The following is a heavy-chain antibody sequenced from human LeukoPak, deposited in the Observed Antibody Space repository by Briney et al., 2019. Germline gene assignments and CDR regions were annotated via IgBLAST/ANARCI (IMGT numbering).Heavy chain of an antibody. CDR2: IRSKANSYAT. Sequence: GGSLRLSCAASGFTFSGSAMHWVRQASGKGLEWVGRIRSKANSYATAYAASVKGRFTISRDDSKNTAYLQMNSLKTGDTAVYYCTQYSSGWYVGYWGQGTLVTVSS. CDR3: TQYSSGWYVGY. CDR1: GFTFSGSA. V-gene: IGHV3-73*01. J-gene: IGHJ4*02. D-gene: IGHD6-19*01.